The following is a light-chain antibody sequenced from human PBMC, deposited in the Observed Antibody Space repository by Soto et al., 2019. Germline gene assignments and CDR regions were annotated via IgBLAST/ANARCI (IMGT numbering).Light chain of an antibody. J-gene: IGKJ2*01. Sequence: AIRMTQSPSSLSASTGDRVTITCRASQGISSYLAWYQQKPGKAPKLLIYAASTLQSGVPSRFSGSGSGTDFTLTISCLQSEDVAVYYCQQYYSSVTFGQGTKLEIK. CDR3: QQYYSSVT. CDR1: QGISSY. V-gene: IGKV1-8*01. CDR2: AAS.